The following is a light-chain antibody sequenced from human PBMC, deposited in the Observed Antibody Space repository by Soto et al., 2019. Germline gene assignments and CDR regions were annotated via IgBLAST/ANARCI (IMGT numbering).Light chain of an antibody. J-gene: IGLJ1*01. CDR3: SAYTSSSTL. Sequence: QSALTQPASVSGSPGQSITISCTGTSSDVGSYNYVSWYQQLPGKAPKLLIYEVSDRPSGLSSRVSGSNSGNTASLTSSGLQTEDEADYYCSAYTSSSTLFGAGTKVTVL. V-gene: IGLV2-14*01. CDR2: EVS. CDR1: SSDVGSYNY.